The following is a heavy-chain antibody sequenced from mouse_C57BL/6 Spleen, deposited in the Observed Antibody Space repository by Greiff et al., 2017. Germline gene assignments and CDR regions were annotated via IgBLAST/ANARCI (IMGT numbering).Heavy chain of an antibody. CDR2: IDPEDGET. CDR1: GFNIKDYY. J-gene: IGHJ3*01. CDR3: ARWVTTSFAY. Sequence: EVQLQQSGAELVKPGASVKLSCTASGFNIKDYYMHWVKQRTEQGLEWIGRIDPEDGETKYAPTFQGQATITADTSSNTAYLQLSSLTSEDTAVYYCARWVTTSFAYWGQGTLVTVSA. D-gene: IGHD2-2*01. V-gene: IGHV14-2*01.